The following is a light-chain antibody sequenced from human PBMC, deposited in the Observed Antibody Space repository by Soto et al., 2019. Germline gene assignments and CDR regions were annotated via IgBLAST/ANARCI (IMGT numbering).Light chain of an antibody. Sequence: QSALTQPASVSGSPGQSITISCTGTSSDVGGYNYVSWYQQHPGKAPKLMIYDVSNRPSGVSNRFSGSKSGNTASLTISGLQAEDEADYYCSSYTSGSTLAFGGGTQLTVL. J-gene: IGLJ2*01. CDR3: SSYTSGSTLA. V-gene: IGLV2-14*01. CDR2: DVS. CDR1: SSDVGGYNY.